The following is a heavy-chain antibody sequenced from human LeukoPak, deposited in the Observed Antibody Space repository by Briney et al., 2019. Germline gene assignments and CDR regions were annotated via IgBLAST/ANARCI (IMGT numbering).Heavy chain of an antibody. J-gene: IGHJ4*02. CDR2: IYSGGST. CDR3: ARGRLWRDEWVDY. CDR1: GFTVSSNH. D-gene: IGHD1-26*01. Sequence: GGSLRLSCAASGFTVSSNHMSWVRQAPGKGLEWVSVIYSGGSTDYADSVKGRFTISRDNSKNTLYLQMNSLRAEDTAVYYCARGRLWRDEWVDYWGQGTLVTVSS. V-gene: IGHV3-53*01.